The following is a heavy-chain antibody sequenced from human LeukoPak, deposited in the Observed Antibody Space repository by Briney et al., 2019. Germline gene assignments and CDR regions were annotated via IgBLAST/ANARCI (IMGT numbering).Heavy chain of an antibody. J-gene: IGHJ4*02. V-gene: IGHV3-30*02. D-gene: IGHD3-9*01. CDR2: IRHDGTIK. CDR1: GFTFSIYC. Sequence: GGSLRLSCTASGFTFSIYCIYWGRQAPGKGLEWGSFIRHDGTIKYYADSVKGRFTISRDNSENTLYLQLNSLRAADTAVYYCAKDSLTDIDYWGQGTLVTDSS. CDR3: AKDSLTDIDY.